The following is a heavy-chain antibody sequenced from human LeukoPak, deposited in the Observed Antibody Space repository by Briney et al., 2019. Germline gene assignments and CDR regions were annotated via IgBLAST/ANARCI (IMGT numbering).Heavy chain of an antibody. Sequence: SVKVSCKASGGTFSSYAISWVRQAPGQGREWMGGIIPIFGTANYAQKFQGRVTITADESTSTAYMELSSLRSEDTAVYYCAHGVLRYFDVRYFDYWGQGTLVTVSS. CDR3: AHGVLRYFDVRYFDY. V-gene: IGHV1-69*13. J-gene: IGHJ4*02. CDR1: GGTFSSYA. CDR2: IIPIFGTA. D-gene: IGHD3-9*01.